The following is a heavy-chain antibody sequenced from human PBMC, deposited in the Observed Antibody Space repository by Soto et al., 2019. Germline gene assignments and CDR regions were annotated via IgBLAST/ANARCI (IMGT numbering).Heavy chain of an antibody. CDR1: GYSFTSYW. J-gene: IGHJ3*02. CDR3: ARHPTTVTNDAFDI. V-gene: IGHV5-51*01. D-gene: IGHD4-17*01. Sequence: CKCSGYSFTSYWIGWVRQMPGKGLEWMGIIYPGDSDTRYSPSFQGQVTISADKSISTAYLQWSSLKASDTAMYYCARHPTTVTNDAFDIWGQGTMVTVSS. CDR2: IYPGDSDT.